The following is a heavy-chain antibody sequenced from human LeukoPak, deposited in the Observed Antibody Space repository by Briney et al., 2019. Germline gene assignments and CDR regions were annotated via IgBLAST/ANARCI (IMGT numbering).Heavy chain of an antibody. CDR2: ISYDGSNK. CDR1: GFTFSSYV. V-gene: IGHV3-30*04. Sequence: GGSLRLSCAASGFTFSSYVMHWVRQAPGKGLEWVAVISYDGSNKYYADSVKGRFTISRDNSKNTLYLQMNSLRAEDTAVYYCAREAVDTAMPGYWGQGTLVTVSS. CDR3: AREAVDTAMPGY. J-gene: IGHJ4*02. D-gene: IGHD5-18*01.